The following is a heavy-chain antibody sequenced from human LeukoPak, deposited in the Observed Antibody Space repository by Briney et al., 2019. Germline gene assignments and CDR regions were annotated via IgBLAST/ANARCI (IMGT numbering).Heavy chain of an antibody. D-gene: IGHD1-26*01. CDR1: GFTLSSYG. Sequence: PGRSLRLSCAASGFTLSSYGMHWVRQAPGKGLEWVALIWYDGSNKYYIDSVRGRFSISRDNSKNTLYLQMNSLRAEDTAVYYCARDRQWELSWGQGTLVTVSS. CDR2: IWYDGSNK. V-gene: IGHV3-33*01. J-gene: IGHJ4*02. CDR3: ARDRQWELS.